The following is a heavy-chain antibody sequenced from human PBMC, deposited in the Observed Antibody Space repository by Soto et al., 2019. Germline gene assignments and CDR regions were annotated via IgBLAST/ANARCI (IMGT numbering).Heavy chain of an antibody. D-gene: IGHD6-6*01. CDR1: NDSIRSGTYY. J-gene: IGHJ5*02. Sequence: PSETLSLTCTVSNDSIRSGTYYWAWIRQPPGRGLEWMGSLSYLGSTNYNPSLKSRVTISIDTPKNQFSLKVNSMTAADTAVYYCARGGLAARKGRWFDPWGQGTLVTVSS. CDR2: LSYLGST. V-gene: IGHV4-39*07. CDR3: ARGGLAARKGRWFDP.